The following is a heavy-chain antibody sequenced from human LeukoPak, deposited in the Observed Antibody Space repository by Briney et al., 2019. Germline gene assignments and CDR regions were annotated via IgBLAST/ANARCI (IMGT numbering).Heavy chain of an antibody. CDR1: GFTVSSNY. CDR3: VREATTAGAFDI. J-gene: IGHJ3*02. Sequence: GGSLRLSCAASGFTVSSNYMSWVRQAPGKGLEWVSIIYSGGSTYYADSAKGRFTISRDNSKNTLYLQMNSLRAEDTAVYYCVREATTAGAFDIWGQGQWSPSLQ. V-gene: IGHV3-53*01. D-gene: IGHD1-26*01. CDR2: IYSGGST.